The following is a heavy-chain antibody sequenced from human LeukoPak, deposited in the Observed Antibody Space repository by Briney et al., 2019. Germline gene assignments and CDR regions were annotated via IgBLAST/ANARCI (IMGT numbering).Heavy chain of an antibody. CDR3: ARGATYISGHHDA. CDR2: INPSGDST. D-gene: IGHD6-19*01. CDR1: GYTFTSYS. J-gene: IGHJ4*02. V-gene: IGHV1-46*01. Sequence: ASEKVSCKASGYTFTSYSMQWVRRAPGQGLEWMGIINPSGDSTSYTQKLQGRLTMTRDTSTNTVYVELSSLRSDDTAVYYCARGATYISGHHDAWGQGTLVTVSS.